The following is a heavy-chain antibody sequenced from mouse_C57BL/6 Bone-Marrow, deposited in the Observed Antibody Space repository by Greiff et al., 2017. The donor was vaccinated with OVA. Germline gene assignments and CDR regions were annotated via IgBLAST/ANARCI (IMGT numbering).Heavy chain of an antibody. CDR1: GYTFTSYW. V-gene: IGHV1-69*01. Sequence: QVQLQQPGAELVMPGASVKLSCKASGYTFTSYWMHWVKQRPGQGLEWFGEIDPSDSYTNYNQKFKGKSTLTVDKSSSTAYMQLSSLTSEDSAVYYCARDYYGGYWGQGTTLTVSS. J-gene: IGHJ2*01. CDR3: ARDYYGGY. CDR2: IDPSDSYT. D-gene: IGHD1-1*01.